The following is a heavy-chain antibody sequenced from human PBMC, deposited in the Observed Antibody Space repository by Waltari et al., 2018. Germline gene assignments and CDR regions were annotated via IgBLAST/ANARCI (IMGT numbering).Heavy chain of an antibody. J-gene: IGHJ3*02. CDR3: ARTGGDAFDI. D-gene: IGHD1-1*01. CDR2: IYYSGIA. CDR1: GGTISSYY. Sequence: QVQLQESGPGPVKPSETLFPTCTVSGGTISSYYWSWIRQPQGKEREWIGYIYYSGIANSTPSVKSRVTISVDTSKNQFSRKLGSVTAADTAGYYCARTGGDAFDIWGQGTMVTVSS. V-gene: IGHV4-59*01.